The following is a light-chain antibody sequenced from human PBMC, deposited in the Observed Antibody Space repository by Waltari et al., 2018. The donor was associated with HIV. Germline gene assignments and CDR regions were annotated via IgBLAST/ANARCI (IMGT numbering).Light chain of an antibody. CDR2: EVY. Sequence: GSPGQSLTISCTGTSSDVGSYDRVSWYQQPPGTAPKLIIYEVYNRPSGVPDRFSGSKSGDTASLTISGLQAEDEADYYCSSYASGNTVIFGGGTKVTVL. J-gene: IGLJ2*01. CDR3: SSYASGNTVI. CDR1: SSDVGSYDR. V-gene: IGLV2-18*02.